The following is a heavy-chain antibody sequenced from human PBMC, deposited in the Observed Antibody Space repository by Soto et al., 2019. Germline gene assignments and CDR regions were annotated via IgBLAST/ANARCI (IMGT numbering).Heavy chain of an antibody. V-gene: IGHV5-51*01. CDR1: GYSFTSYW. Sequence: PGESLKISCKGSGYSFTSYWIGWVRQMPGKGLEWMGIIYPGDSDTRYSPSFQGQVTISADKSISTAYLQWSSLKASDTAMYYCARADWNDETSADAFDIWGQGTMVTVSS. CDR3: ARADWNDETSADAFDI. CDR2: IYPGDSDT. D-gene: IGHD1-1*01. J-gene: IGHJ3*02.